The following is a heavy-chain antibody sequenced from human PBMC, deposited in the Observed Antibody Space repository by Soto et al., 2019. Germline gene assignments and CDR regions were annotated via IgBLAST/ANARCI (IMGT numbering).Heavy chain of an antibody. CDR3: ARVVVRIQYDAFDI. CDR2: INAGNGNT. Sequence: ASVKVSCKASGYTFTSYGIHWVRQAPGQRLEWTGWINAGNGNTKYSEKFQGRVTITRDTSASTAYLELSSLRSEDTAVYYCARVVVRIQYDAFDIWGQGTMVTVSS. J-gene: IGHJ3*02. V-gene: IGHV1-3*01. D-gene: IGHD3-10*01. CDR1: GYTFTSYG.